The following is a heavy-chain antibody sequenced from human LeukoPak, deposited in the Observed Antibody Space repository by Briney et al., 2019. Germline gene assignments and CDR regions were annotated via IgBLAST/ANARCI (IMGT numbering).Heavy chain of an antibody. Sequence: GGSLRLSCAASGFTFSSYEMNWVRQAPGKGLEWVSYISSSGSTIYYADSVKGRFTISRDNAKNSLYLQMNSLRAEDTAVYYCARGYCSSTSCFGFFWYWGQGTLVAVS. J-gene: IGHJ4*02. CDR3: ARGYCSSTSCFGFFWY. V-gene: IGHV3-48*03. D-gene: IGHD2-2*01. CDR1: GFTFSSYE. CDR2: ISSSGSTI.